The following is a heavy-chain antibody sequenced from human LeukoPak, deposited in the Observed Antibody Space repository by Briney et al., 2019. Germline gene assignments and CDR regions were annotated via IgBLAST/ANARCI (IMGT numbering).Heavy chain of an antibody. CDR3: ARHESGSGAFDI. J-gene: IGHJ3*02. D-gene: IGHD3-3*01. CDR1: GGSISSSSYY. CDR2: IYYSGST. Sequence: SETLSLTCTVSGGSISSSSYYWGWIRQPPGKGLEWIGSIYYSGSTYYNPSLKSRVTISVDTSKNQFSLKLSSVTAADTAVYYCARHESGSGAFDIWGQGTRVTVSS. V-gene: IGHV4-39*01.